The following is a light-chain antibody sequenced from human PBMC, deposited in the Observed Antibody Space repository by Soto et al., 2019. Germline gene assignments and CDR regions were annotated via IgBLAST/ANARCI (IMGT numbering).Light chain of an antibody. V-gene: IGKV1-6*01. J-gene: IGKJ1*01. CDR2: GAS. CDR1: QGIGNA. CDR3: HQRQSWPRT. Sequence: AIQMTQSPSSLSASVGDRVTISCGASQGIGNALGWYQQKPGKPPKVLIYGASNLQSGVPPRFSGSGSGTDFTLTISDVQPEDFALYYCHQRQSWPRTFGQGTKVDIK.